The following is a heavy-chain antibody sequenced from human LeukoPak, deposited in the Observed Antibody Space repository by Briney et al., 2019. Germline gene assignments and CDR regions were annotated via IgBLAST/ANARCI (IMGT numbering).Heavy chain of an antibody. CDR1: GGSISSYY. J-gene: IGHJ4*02. Sequence: PSETLSLTCTVSGGSISSYYWSWIRQPPGKGLEWIGYIYYSGSTNYNPSLKSRVTISVDTSKNQFSLKLSSVTAADTAVYYCAGGLNVFELYFDYWGQGTLVTVSS. CDR3: AGGLNVFELYFDY. D-gene: IGHD1-1*01. V-gene: IGHV4-59*01. CDR2: IYYSGST.